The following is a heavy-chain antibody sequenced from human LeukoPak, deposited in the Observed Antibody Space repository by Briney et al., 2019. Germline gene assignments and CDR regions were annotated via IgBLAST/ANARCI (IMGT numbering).Heavy chain of an antibody. CDR1: GFTFSSYA. J-gene: IGHJ5*02. D-gene: IGHD2-15*01. CDR3: ARDPRNVGLAP. CDR2: ISYDGSNK. Sequence: GGSLRLSCAASGFTFSSYAMSWVRQAPGKGLEWVAVISYDGSNKYYADSVKGRFTISRDNSKNTLYLQMNSLRVEDTAVYYCARDPRNVGLAPWGQGTLVTVSS. V-gene: IGHV3-30-3*01.